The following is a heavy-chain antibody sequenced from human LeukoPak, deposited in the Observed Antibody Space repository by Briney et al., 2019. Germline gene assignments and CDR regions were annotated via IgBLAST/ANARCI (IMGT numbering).Heavy chain of an antibody. J-gene: IGHJ4*02. CDR3: AKGPEYYDSLTGYYPDY. CDR1: EFTFSSYV. V-gene: IGHV3-30*18. CDR2: ICYDESDE. D-gene: IGHD3-9*01. Sequence: WRALTLTCAASEFTFSSYVCHWVRQAPAKGLEWVGVICYDESDEYYADSLKGRLTIPLDNSINTLYLQMNSLRAEDTAVYYCAKGPEYYDSLTGYYPDYWGQGTLVTVSS.